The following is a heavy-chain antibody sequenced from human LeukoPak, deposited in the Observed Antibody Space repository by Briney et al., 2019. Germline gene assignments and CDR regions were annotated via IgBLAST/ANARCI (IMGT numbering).Heavy chain of an antibody. J-gene: IGHJ4*02. CDR2: IYYSGST. CDR3: ARLYYDILPGTPTLLDY. CDR1: GGSISSYY. V-gene: IGHV4-59*08. D-gene: IGHD3-9*01. Sequence: SETLSLTCTVSGGSISSYYWSWIRQPPGKGLEWIGYIYYSGSTNYNPSLKSRVTISVDTSKNQFSLKLSSVTAADTAVYYCARLYYDILPGTPTLLDYWGQGTLVTVSS.